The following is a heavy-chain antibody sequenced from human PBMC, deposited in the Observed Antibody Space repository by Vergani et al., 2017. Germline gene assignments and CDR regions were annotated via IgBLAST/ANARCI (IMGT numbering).Heavy chain of an antibody. CDR3: ARGALWWLRQIDS. CDR2: IYHTGSA. V-gene: IGHV4-38-2*02. Sequence: QVQLLESGPGLLKPSETLSLTCSVSGYSITSGYYWGWIRQPPGRGLEWIGSIYHTGSAYYNPSLKSRVTMSLDTSKNQFSLNLYSVTAADTAVYYCARGALWWLRQIDSWGQGTLVTVSS. CDR1: GYSITSGYY. J-gene: IGHJ4*02. D-gene: IGHD2-21*01.